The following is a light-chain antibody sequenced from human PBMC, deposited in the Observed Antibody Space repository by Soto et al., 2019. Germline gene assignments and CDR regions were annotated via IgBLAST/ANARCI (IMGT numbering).Light chain of an antibody. CDR1: QSLLHSNGNIY. CDR3: MQAIRAPRT. CDR2: LGS. V-gene: IGKV2-28*01. Sequence: DIVLTQSPLSLPVTPGEPASISCRSSQSLLHSNGNIYLDWYLQKPGQSPQLLIYLGSIRASGVPERFSASGSSTDFTLKITRVEAEDVGLYYCMQAIRAPRTFGIGTKVEIK. J-gene: IGKJ1*01.